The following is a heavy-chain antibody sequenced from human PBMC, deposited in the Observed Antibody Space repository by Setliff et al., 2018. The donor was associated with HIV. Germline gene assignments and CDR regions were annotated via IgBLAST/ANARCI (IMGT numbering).Heavy chain of an antibody. Sequence: LSLTCTVSGGSISSYYWSWIRQPPGKGLEWIGYVYYTGSTNYNPSLKSRVTILIDASKNQFTLKLSSVTAADTAVYYCARHQGKYYDSSGYSGWFFDLWGRGTLVTVSS. CDR2: VYYTGST. CDR3: ARHQGKYYDSSGYSGWFFDL. D-gene: IGHD3-22*01. V-gene: IGHV4-59*08. J-gene: IGHJ2*01. CDR1: GGSISSYY.